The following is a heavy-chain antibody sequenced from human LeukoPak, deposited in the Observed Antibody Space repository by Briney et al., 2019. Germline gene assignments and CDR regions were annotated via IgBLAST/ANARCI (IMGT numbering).Heavy chain of an antibody. CDR2: INHSGST. V-gene: IGHV4-34*01. CDR1: GGSFSGYY. CDR3: ASVTRVWFGELLSLSRYYYYYMDV. Sequence: SETLSLTCAVYGGSFSGYYWGWIREPPGKGLEWIGEINHSGSTNYNPSLKSRVTISVDTSKNQFSLKLSSVTAADTAVYYCASVTRVWFGELLSLSRYYYYYMDVWGKGTTVTVSS. D-gene: IGHD3-10*01. J-gene: IGHJ6*03.